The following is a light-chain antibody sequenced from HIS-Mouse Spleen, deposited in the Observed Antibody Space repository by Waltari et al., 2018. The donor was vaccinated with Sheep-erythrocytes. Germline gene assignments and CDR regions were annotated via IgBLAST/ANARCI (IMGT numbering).Light chain of an antibody. Sequence: NFMLTQPHSVSESTGKTVTISCTGSSGSIASNYVQWYQQRPGSAPTTVIYEDNQRPSGVADRFSGSIDSASNSASLTISGLKTEDEADYYCQSYDSSNVVFGGGTKLTVL. CDR2: EDN. CDR1: SGSIASNY. J-gene: IGLJ2*01. V-gene: IGLV6-57*02. CDR3: QSYDSSNVV.